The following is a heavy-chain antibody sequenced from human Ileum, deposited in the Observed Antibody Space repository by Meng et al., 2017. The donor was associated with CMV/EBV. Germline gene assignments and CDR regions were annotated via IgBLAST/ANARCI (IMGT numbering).Heavy chain of an antibody. CDR2: IYTSEST. Sequence: VQLQESGPGPVKPSQTLSPTCTVSGGSISSGSYYWSWIRQPAGKGLEWIGRIYTSESTNYNPSLKSRVTISVDTSKNQFSLKLSSVTATDTAVYYCAGGAITGTTEVPFDYWGQGTLVTVSS. CDR1: GGSISSGSYY. CDR3: AGGAITGTTEVPFDY. D-gene: IGHD1-20*01. J-gene: IGHJ4*02. V-gene: IGHV4-61*02.